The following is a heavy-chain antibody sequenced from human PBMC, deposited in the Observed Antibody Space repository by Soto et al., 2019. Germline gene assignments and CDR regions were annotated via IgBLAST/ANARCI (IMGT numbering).Heavy chain of an antibody. CDR1: GGSISSYY. CDR3: ASQVVAATYWFDP. J-gene: IGHJ5*02. Sequence: QVQLQESGPGLVKPSETLSLTCTVSGGSISSYYWSWIRQPPGKGLEWIGYIYYSGSTNYNPSLRRRVTISVDTSKNQFSLKLSSVTAADTAVYYCASQVVAATYWFDPWGQGTLVTVSS. CDR2: IYYSGST. D-gene: IGHD2-15*01. V-gene: IGHV4-59*08.